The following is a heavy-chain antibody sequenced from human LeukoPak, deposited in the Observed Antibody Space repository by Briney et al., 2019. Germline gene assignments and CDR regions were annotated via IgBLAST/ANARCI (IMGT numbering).Heavy chain of an antibody. Sequence: SQTLSLTCTVSGGSISSGSYYWSWIRQPAGKGLEWIGRIYTSGSTNYNPSLKSRVTMSVDTSKNQFSLKLSSVTAADTAVYYCARGTGIAGRAFDIWGQGTMVTVSS. J-gene: IGHJ3*02. CDR1: GGSISSGSYY. D-gene: IGHD6-13*01. V-gene: IGHV4-61*02. CDR3: ARGTGIAGRAFDI. CDR2: IYTSGST.